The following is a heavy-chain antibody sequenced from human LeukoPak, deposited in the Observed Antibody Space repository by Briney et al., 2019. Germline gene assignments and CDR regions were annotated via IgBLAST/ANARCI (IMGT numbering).Heavy chain of an antibody. CDR3: ARVGDYRSMDV. J-gene: IGHJ6*03. D-gene: IGHD4-17*01. CDR1: GFTFSSYS. V-gene: IGHV3-48*04. Sequence: PGGSLRLSCAASGFTFSSYSMNWVRQAPGKGLEWVSYISSSGSTIYYADSVKGRFTISRDNAKNSLYLQMNSLRAEDTAVYYCARVGDYRSMDVWGKGTTVTISS. CDR2: ISSSGSTI.